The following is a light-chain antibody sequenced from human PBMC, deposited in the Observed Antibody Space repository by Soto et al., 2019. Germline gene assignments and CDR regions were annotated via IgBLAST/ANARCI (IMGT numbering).Light chain of an antibody. CDR2: DVS. CDR3: SSYTSSSTWV. Sequence: QSVLTQPASVSGSPGQSITLSCTETSSDVGGYNYVSWYQQHPGKAPKLMIYDVSNRPSGVSNRFSGSKSGNTASLTISGLQAEDEADYYCSSYTSSSTWVFGTGTKVTVL. V-gene: IGLV2-14*01. CDR1: SSDVGGYNY. J-gene: IGLJ1*01.